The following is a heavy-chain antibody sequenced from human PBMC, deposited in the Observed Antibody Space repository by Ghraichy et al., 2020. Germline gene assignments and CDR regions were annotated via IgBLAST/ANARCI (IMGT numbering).Heavy chain of an antibody. V-gene: IGHV4-34*01. CDR3: ARRRAGSYTVGWHFFDY. J-gene: IGHJ4*02. D-gene: IGHD3-10*01. CDR2: INHSGKT. CDR1: GGSFSGFY. Sequence: SETLSLTCTVYGGSFSGFYWSWIRQPPEKGLEWIGEINHSGKTNYNPSFKSRVTISVDTSKNQFSLKLKSVTAADTAVYYCARRRAGSYTVGWHFFDYWGQGTLVAVSS.